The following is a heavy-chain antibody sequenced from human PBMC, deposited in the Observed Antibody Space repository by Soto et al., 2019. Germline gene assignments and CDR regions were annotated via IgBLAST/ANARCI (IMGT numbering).Heavy chain of an antibody. CDR3: ARHHESGWYGY. CDR2: IYYSGST. J-gene: IGHJ4*02. Sequence: QLQLQESGPGLVKPSETLSLTCTVSGGSIDKSTYYWCWIRQPPGKGLEWIGSIYYSGSTYYYPSFKSRVPISVDTSRNQFSLKLSSVTAADTAVYYCARHHESGWYGYWGQGTLVTVSS. D-gene: IGHD6-19*01. CDR1: GGSIDKSTYY. V-gene: IGHV4-39*01.